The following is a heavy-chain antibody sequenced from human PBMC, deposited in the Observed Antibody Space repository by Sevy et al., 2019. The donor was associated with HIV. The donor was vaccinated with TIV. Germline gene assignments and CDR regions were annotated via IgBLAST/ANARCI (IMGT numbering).Heavy chain of an antibody. J-gene: IGHJ4*02. CDR3: ARSMSWYASFDY. CDR2: IIPMFGTA. Sequence: ASVKVSCKASGRTFSNYAISWVRQAPGQGLEWMGGIIPMFGTANYEQKFQGRVTITADESTSTAYMELSSLRSEDTAVYYCARSMSWYASFDYGGQGTLVTVSS. D-gene: IGHD6-13*01. V-gene: IGHV1-69*13. CDR1: GRTFSNYA.